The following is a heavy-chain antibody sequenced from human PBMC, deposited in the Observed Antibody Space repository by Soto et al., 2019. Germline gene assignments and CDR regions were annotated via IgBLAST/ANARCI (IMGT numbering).Heavy chain of an antibody. CDR2: IIPIFGTA. CDR3: ALGWDSSGYFSSALAN. D-gene: IGHD3-22*01. J-gene: IGHJ4*02. V-gene: IGHV1-69*13. CDR1: GGTFSSYA. Sequence: SVKVSCKASGGTFSSYAISWVRQAPGQGLEWMGGIIPIFGTANYAPKFQGRVTITADESTSTAYMELSSLRSEDTAVYYCALGWDSSGYFSSALANWGQGTLVTVSS.